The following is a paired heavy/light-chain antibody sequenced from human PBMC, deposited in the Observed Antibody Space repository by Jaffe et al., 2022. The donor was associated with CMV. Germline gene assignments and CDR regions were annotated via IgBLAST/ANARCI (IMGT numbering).Light chain of an antibody. CDR1: QGISNS. Sequence: DIQMTQSPSSLSASVRDRVTITCRASQGISNSLAWYQQKPGKAPRFLLYGASALESGVPSRFSGTGSGTNYSLTISSLQPEDFATYYCQQYYRTPRTFGQGTKVEIK. J-gene: IGKJ1*01. CDR2: GAS. CDR3: QQYYRTPRT. V-gene: IGKV1-NL1*01.
Heavy chain of an antibody. D-gene: IGHD3-3*01. CDR3: AKDALRFLEAYYFDH. V-gene: IGHV3-23*01. J-gene: IGHJ4*02. CDR2: ISGSGDNT. CDR1: GFTFSNYA. Sequence: EVQLLESGGGLVQPGGSLRLSCVASGFTFSNYAMSWLRQAPGKGLEWVSTISGSGDNTYFADSVKGRFSISRDNSKNTLSLYMNRLRAEDTATFYCAKDALRFLEAYYFDHWGQGTLVTVPS.